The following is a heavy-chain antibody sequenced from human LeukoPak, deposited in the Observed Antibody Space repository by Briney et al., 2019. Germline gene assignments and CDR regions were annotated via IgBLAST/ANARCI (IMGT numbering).Heavy chain of an antibody. CDR3: ASACSGGSCYSAY. CDR1: GFTFSNYA. D-gene: IGHD2-15*01. CDR2: ISSTSINI. Sequence: GGSLRLSCAASGFTFSNYAMSWVRQAPGKGLEWVSYISSTSINIYYADSVKGRFTISRDNAKNSLYLQMNSLRAEDTAVYYCASACSGGSCYSAYWGQGTLVTVSS. V-gene: IGHV3-48*04. J-gene: IGHJ4*02.